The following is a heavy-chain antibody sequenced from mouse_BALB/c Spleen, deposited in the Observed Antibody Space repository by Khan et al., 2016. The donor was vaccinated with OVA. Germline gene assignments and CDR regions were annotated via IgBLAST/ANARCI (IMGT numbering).Heavy chain of an antibody. J-gene: IGHJ2*01. CDR3: WIVL. Sequence: EVQLVESGGGLVQPGGSMKLSCAASGFTFSNYWMNWVRQSPEKGLEWVAEIRLKSDDYVTHYAVSVKGRFTISRDDSKSSDYLQMNNFRAEDTGIYYCWIVLWGQGTTLTVSS. CDR2: IRLKSDDYVT. CDR1: GFTFSNYW. D-gene: IGHD2-12*01. V-gene: IGHV6-6*02.